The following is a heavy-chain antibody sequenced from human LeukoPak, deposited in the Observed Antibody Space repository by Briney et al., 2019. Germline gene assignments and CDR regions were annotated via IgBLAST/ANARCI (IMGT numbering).Heavy chain of an antibody. CDR2: ISGGGETT. CDR3: ARDYADYVGYFFFDY. D-gene: IGHD4-17*01. V-gene: IGHV3-23*01. J-gene: IGHJ4*02. CDR1: GFTFNNYA. Sequence: GGSLRLSCAASGFTFNNYAMNWVRQAPGKGLEWVSSISGGGETTYYADSAKGRFTISRDNSQNTLYLQMNSLRAEDTAVYHCARDYADYVGYFFFDYWGQGTLATVSS.